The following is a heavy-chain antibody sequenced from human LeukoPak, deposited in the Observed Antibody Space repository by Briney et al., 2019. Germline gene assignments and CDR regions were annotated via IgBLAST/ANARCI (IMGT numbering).Heavy chain of an antibody. V-gene: IGHV3-7*01. CDR2: IKEDESAK. CDR3: ARDVGGTLDY. Sequence: GGSLRLSCAASGFTFSSYWMAWVRQAPGKGLEWVANIKEDESAKHQADSVKGRFTISRDDAQNSVYLQMSSLRGEDTAVYYCARDVGGTLDYWGQGTLVTVSS. CDR1: GFTFSSYW. J-gene: IGHJ4*02.